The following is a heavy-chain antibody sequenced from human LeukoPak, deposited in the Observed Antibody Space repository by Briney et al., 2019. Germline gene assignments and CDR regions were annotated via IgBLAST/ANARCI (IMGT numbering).Heavy chain of an antibody. Sequence: PGGSLRLPCAASGFTFSDSFMSWVRQAPGKGLEWVGRSRNKADSYTAEYAASVKGRFTISRDESKNSLYLQISSLETEDAAVYYCATSSWYRLAYWGQGSLVTVSS. V-gene: IGHV3-72*01. J-gene: IGHJ4*02. D-gene: IGHD6-13*01. CDR3: ATSSWYRLAY. CDR1: GFTFSDSF. CDR2: SRNKADSYTA.